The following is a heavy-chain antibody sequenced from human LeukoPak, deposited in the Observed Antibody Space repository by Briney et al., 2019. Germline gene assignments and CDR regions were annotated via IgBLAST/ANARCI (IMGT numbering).Heavy chain of an antibody. CDR3: ARGRRKTCSGGSCLRPHNWFDP. D-gene: IGHD2-15*01. V-gene: IGHV4-34*01. CDR2: INHSGST. Sequence: SETLSLTCAVYGGSFSGYYWSWIRQPPGKGLEWIGEINHSGSTNYNPSLKSRVTISVDTSKNQFSLKLSSVTAADTAVYYCARGRRKTCSGGSCLRPHNWFDPWGQGTLVTVSS. CDR1: GGSFSGYY. J-gene: IGHJ5*02.